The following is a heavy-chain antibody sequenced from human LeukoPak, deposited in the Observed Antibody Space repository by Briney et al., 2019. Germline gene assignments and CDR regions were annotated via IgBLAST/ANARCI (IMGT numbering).Heavy chain of an antibody. CDR1: GFSFSRSY. CDR3: AREGWYSSSWYSIDFGMDV. D-gene: IGHD6-13*01. CDR2: IYSGGST. Sequence: GGSLRLSCAAPGFSFSRSYMSWVRRAPGKGLEGVSVIYSGGSTYYADSVKGRFTISRGNSKNTLYLQMNSLRAEDTAVYYCAREGWYSSSWYSIDFGMDVWGQGTTVTVSS. V-gene: IGHV3-66*01. J-gene: IGHJ6*02.